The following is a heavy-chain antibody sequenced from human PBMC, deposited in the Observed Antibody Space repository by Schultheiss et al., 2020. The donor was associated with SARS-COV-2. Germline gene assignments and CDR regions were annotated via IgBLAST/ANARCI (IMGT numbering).Heavy chain of an antibody. J-gene: IGHJ6*02. Sequence: SETLSLTCAVYGGSFSGYYWSWIRQPPGKGLEWIGYIYYSGSTNYNPSLKSRVTISVDTSKNQFSLKLSSVTAADTAVYYCARHVDYGDYFYYYYYGMDVWGQGTTVTVSS. CDR3: ARHVDYGDYFYYYYYGMDV. V-gene: IGHV4-59*08. CDR1: GGSFSGYY. CDR2: IYYSGST. D-gene: IGHD4-17*01.